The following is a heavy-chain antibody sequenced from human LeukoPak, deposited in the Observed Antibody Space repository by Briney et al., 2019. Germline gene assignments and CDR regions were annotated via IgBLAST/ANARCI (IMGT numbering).Heavy chain of an antibody. CDR3: ARMGGYSGYATH. J-gene: IGHJ4*02. V-gene: IGHV4-4*09. Sequence: SETLSLTCTVSGDSMTSHYWSWIRQPPGKGLEWIGYISASGSTNYNPSLKSRVTISLDTSKNQFSLNLSSVTAADTAVYYCARMGGYSGYATHWGQGTLVTVSS. CDR1: GDSMTSHY. CDR2: ISASGST. D-gene: IGHD5-12*01.